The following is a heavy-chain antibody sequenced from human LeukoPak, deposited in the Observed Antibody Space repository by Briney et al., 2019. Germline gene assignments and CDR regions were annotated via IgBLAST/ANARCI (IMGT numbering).Heavy chain of an antibody. CDR2: TQNKANSYTM. Sequence: PGGSLRLSCAVSGFIFSDQYMDWVRQAPGKGLEWVGRTQNKANSYTMDYAASVRGRFTISRDDSKNSLSLRMNSLKTEDTAVYYCVRRNYVAFDIWGQGTMVIVSS. J-gene: IGHJ3*02. CDR3: VRRNYVAFDI. CDR1: GFIFSDQY. D-gene: IGHD1-7*01. V-gene: IGHV3-72*01.